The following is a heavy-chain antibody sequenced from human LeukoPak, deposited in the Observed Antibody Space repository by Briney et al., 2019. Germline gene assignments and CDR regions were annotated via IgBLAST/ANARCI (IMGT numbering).Heavy chain of an antibody. V-gene: IGHV5-51*01. CDR1: GYTFTSYW. J-gene: IGHJ3*02. Sequence: GESLKISCKGSGYTFTSYWIGWVRQMSGKGLEWMGIIYPGDPDTRYSPSFQGQVTISADKSISTAYLQWSSLKASDTAMYYCARRGIVAVADAFDIWGQGTMVTVSS. CDR3: ARRGIVAVADAFDI. D-gene: IGHD6-13*01. CDR2: IYPGDPDT.